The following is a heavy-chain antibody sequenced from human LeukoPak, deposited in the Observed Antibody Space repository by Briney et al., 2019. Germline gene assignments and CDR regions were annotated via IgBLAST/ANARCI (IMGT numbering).Heavy chain of an antibody. CDR2: ISPGGPT. D-gene: IGHD5-12*01. J-gene: IGHJ4*02. V-gene: IGHV3-23*01. CDR3: AKDGAWLRFDD. CDR1: GFPFSSHG. Sequence: GGSLRLSCAGSGFPFSSHGMNWVRQAPGKGLEWVSGISPGGPTYYTDSVRGRFSISRDDLKNTLYLQMTNLRAEDTAVYYCAKDGAWLRFDDWGQGILVTVSS.